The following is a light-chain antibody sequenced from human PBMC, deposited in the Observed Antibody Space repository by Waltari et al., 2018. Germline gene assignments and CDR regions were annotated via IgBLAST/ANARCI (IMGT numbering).Light chain of an antibody. CDR1: GSVSSN. CDR3: QQYYHWVA. V-gene: IGKV3-15*01. J-gene: IGKJ4*01. CDR2: GAS. Sequence: PPACRASGSVSSNVAWYQQKPGQAPRLLIYGASTRATGVPAKFRGSGSGTDFTLTISSLQSEDFAVYYCQQYYHWVAFGGGTWVQIK.